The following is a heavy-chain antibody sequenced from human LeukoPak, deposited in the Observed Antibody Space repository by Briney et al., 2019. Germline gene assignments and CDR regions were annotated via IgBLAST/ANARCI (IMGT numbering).Heavy chain of an antibody. D-gene: IGHD6-19*01. CDR3: ARHHSGWSQAGY. J-gene: IGHJ4*02. Sequence: RGEALKISCKGSGYSFTTYWIGWVGQMRGKGLEWMGIIYPGDSDTRYSPSFQGQVPISADKSISTAYLQRRSLKASDTAMYYCARHHSGWSQAGYWGQGTLVTVSS. CDR2: IYPGDSDT. V-gene: IGHV5-51*01. CDR1: GYSFTTYW.